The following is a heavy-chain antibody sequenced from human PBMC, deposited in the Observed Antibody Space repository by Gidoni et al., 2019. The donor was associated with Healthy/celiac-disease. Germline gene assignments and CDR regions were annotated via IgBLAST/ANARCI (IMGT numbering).Heavy chain of an antibody. CDR1: GFTFSSYD. J-gene: IGHJ4*02. V-gene: IGHV3-13*01. CDR2: IGTAGDT. D-gene: IGHD5-12*01. CDR3: ARGYSGYDSGFDY. Sequence: EVQLVESGGGLVQPGGSLRLSCAASGFTFSSYDMHWVRQATGKGLEWVSAIGTAGDTYYPGSVKGRFTISRENAKNSLYLQMNSLRAGDTAVYYCARGYSGYDSGFDYWGQGTLVTVSS.